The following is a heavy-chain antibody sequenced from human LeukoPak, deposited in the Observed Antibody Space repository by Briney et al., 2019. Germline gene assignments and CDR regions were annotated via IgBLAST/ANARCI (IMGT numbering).Heavy chain of an antibody. D-gene: IGHD3-10*01. CDR3: AKDHPPNVGSGTADLDY. Sequence: GGSLRLSCAASGFTFSSYAMSWVRQAPGKGLEWVSAISGSGGSTYYADSVKGRFTISRDNSKNTLYLQMNSLRAEDTAVYYCAKDHPPNVGSGTADLDYGAREPWSPSPQ. CDR2: ISGSGGST. V-gene: IGHV3-23*01. CDR1: GFTFSSYA. J-gene: IGHJ4*02.